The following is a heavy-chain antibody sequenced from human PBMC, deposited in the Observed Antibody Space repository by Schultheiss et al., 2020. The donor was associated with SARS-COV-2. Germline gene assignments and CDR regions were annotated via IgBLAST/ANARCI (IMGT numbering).Heavy chain of an antibody. J-gene: IGHJ6*03. V-gene: IGHV4-59*08. CDR3: ARRRDYMDV. CDR1: AGSISGYY. Sequence: SQTLSLTCSVSAGSISGYYWSWIRQPPGKGLEWIGYISSSGSTNYSPSLKSRVTISVDTSKDQFSLKLSSVTAADTAVYLWARRRDYMDVWGKVTTVTVSS. CDR2: ISSSGST.